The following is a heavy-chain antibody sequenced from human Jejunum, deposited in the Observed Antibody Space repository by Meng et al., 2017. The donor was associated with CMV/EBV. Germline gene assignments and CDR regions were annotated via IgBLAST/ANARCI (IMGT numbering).Heavy chain of an antibody. CDR2: IKEEGRER. CDR3: VRDDNSGSFPLPFEY. D-gene: IGHD6-19*01. J-gene: IGHJ4*02. Sequence: KSWVRKAQGKGVEREEKIKEEGRERFIVEKEKGRYTISRDDAKKSVYLEMNSLGAEDTAVYYCVRDDNSGSFPLPFEYWGRGTLVTVSS. V-gene: IGHV3-7*01.